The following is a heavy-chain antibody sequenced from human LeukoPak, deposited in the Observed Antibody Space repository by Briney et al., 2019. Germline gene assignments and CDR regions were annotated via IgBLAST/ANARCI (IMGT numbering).Heavy chain of an antibody. V-gene: IGHV1-69*05. J-gene: IGHJ6*03. D-gene: IGHD3-10*01. CDR2: IIPFFGTV. CDR1: GGTFSSYA. Sequence: SVKVSCKASGGTFSSYAISWVRQAPGQGLEWMGGIIPFFGTVNYAQKFQGRVTFTTDESTSTVYMEPTSLRSEDTALYYCATVKFRFQEEGYYMDVWGKGTTVTVSS. CDR3: ATVKFRFQEEGYYMDV.